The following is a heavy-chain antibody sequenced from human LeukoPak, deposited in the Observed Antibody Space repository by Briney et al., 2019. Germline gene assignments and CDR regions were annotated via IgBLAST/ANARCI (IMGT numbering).Heavy chain of an antibody. CDR2: INHSGNT. Sequence: GSLRLSCAASGFTFPNFAMSWIRQPPGKGLEWIGEINHSGNTDYNPSLKSRVTISVDTSKNQFSLKLSSVTAADTAVYYCARDRIAAAATGVDYWGQGTLVTVSS. V-gene: IGHV4-34*01. CDR3: ARDRIAAAATGVDY. CDR1: GFTFPNFA. D-gene: IGHD6-25*01. J-gene: IGHJ4*02.